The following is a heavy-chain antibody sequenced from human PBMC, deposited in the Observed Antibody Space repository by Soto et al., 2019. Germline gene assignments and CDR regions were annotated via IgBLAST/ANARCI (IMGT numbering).Heavy chain of an antibody. CDR2: ISSSSSYI. V-gene: IGHV3-21*01. CDR3: ASGAYYYYMDV. CDR1: GFSLRSYR. D-gene: IGHD3-16*01. Sequence: PGGSLRLSCAASGFSLRSYRMNWVRQAPGKGLEWVSSISSSSSYIYYADSVKGRFTISRDNAKNSLYLQMNSLRAEDTAVYYCASGAYYYYMDVWGKGTTVTVSS. J-gene: IGHJ6*03.